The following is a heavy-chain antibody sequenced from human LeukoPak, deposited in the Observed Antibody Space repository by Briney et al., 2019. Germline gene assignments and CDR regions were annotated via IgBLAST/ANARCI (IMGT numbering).Heavy chain of an antibody. Sequence: SETLSLTCAVYGGSFSGYYWSWIRQPPGKGLEWIGEMNHSGSTNYNPSLKSRVTISVDTSKNQFSLKLSSVTAADTAVYYCARGRMGATVHVFDYWGQGTLVTVSS. J-gene: IGHJ4*02. CDR2: MNHSGST. CDR3: ARGRMGATVHVFDY. D-gene: IGHD1-26*01. CDR1: GGSFSGYY. V-gene: IGHV4-34*01.